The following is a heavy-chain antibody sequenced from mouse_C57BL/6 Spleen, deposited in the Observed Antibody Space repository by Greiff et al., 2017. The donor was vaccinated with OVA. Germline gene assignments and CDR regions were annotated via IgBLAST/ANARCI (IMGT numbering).Heavy chain of an antibody. V-gene: IGHV3-6*01. CDR2: ISYDGSN. J-gene: IGHJ4*01. CDR1: GYSITSGYY. CDR3: ARGEGMEY. Sequence: EVQLVESGPGLVKPSQSLSLTCSVTGYSITSGYYWNWIRQFPGNKLEWMGYISYDGSNNYNPSLKNRISITRDTSKNQFFLKLNSVTTEDTATYYCARGEGMEYWGQGTSVTVSS.